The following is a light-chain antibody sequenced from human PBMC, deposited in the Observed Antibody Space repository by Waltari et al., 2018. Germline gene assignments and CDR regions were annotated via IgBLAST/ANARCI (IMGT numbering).Light chain of an antibody. Sequence: DIQMTQSPSSLSASVGDRVTITCRASQGISNDLALYQQKPGETPKFLIYEASSLQSGIPSRFSGSGSGTDFTLTISSLQSEDFATYYCQHYYNTPWTFGQGTKVEIK. CDR2: EAS. CDR1: QGISND. J-gene: IGKJ1*01. CDR3: QHYYNTPWT. V-gene: IGKV1-NL1*01.